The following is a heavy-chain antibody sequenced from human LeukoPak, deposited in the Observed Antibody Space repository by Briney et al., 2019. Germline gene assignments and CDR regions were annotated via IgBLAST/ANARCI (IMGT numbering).Heavy chain of an antibody. Sequence: GGSLRLSCAASGFTFSSYSMSWVRQAPGKGLEWVSSISDDSNWIYNADSVEGRFTISRDNAMNTLYLQMNSLRAEDTAVYYCARVPRGSYSFDYWGQGTLVTVSS. J-gene: IGHJ4*02. CDR3: ARVPRGSYSFDY. CDR2: ISDDSNWI. D-gene: IGHD1-26*01. V-gene: IGHV3-21*01. CDR1: GFTFSSYS.